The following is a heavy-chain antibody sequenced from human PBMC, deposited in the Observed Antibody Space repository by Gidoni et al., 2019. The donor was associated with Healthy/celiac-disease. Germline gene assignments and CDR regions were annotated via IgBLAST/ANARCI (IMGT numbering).Heavy chain of an antibody. CDR2: INAYNGNT. V-gene: IGHV1-18*01. D-gene: IGHD2-2*01. Sequence: QVQLVQSGAEVKKPGASVKVSCKASGYTFTSYGISWVRQAPGQGLEWMGWINAYNGNTNYAQKLQGRVTMTTDTSTSTAYMELRSLRSDDTAVYYCARAPEDIVVVPAAALADYWGQGTLVTVSS. CDR1: GYTFTSYG. J-gene: IGHJ4*02. CDR3: ARAPEDIVVVPAAALADY.